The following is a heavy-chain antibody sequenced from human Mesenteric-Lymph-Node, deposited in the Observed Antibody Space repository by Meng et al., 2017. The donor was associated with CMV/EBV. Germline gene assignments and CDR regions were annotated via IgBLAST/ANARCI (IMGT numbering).Heavy chain of an antibody. Sequence: SETLSLTCTVSGGSISSSTYYWGWIRQPPGKGLEWIGSIYSSGSTYYNPSLKSRVTISVDTSKKQFSLKLTSVTAADTAVYYCARYSNWNWFDPWGQGTLVTVSS. CDR2: IYSSGST. CDR1: GGSISSSTYY. D-gene: IGHD4-11*01. V-gene: IGHV4-39*07. J-gene: IGHJ5*02. CDR3: ARYSNWNWFDP.